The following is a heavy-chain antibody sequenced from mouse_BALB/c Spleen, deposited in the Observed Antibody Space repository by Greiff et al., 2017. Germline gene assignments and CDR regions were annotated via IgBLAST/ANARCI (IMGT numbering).Heavy chain of an antibody. Sequence: EVKLVESGGGLVKPGGSLKLSCAASGFTFSSYAMSWVRQSPEKRLEWVAEISSGGSYTYYPDTVTGRFTISRDNAKNTLYLEMSSLRSEDTAMSYCARGGALHDYWGQGTTLTVSS. J-gene: IGHJ2*01. CDR1: GFTFSSYA. CDR3: ARGGALHDY. D-gene: IGHD1-1*01. CDR2: ISSGGSYT. V-gene: IGHV5-9-4*01.